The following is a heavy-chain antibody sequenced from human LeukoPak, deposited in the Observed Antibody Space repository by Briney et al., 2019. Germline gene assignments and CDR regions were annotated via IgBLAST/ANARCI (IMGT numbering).Heavy chain of an antibody. CDR1: GGSFSGYY. CDR3: ARGLSDCSSTSCLGSSWFDP. Sequence: PSETLSLTCAVYGGSFSGYYWSWIRQPPGKGLEWIGGINHSGSTNYNPSLKSRVTISVDTSKNQFSLKLSSVTAADTAVYYCARGLSDCSSTSCLGSSWFDPWGQGTLVTVSS. V-gene: IGHV4-34*01. D-gene: IGHD2-2*01. CDR2: INHSGST. J-gene: IGHJ5*02.